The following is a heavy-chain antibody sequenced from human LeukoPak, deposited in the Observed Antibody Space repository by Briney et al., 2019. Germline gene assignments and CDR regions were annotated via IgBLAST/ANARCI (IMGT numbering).Heavy chain of an antibody. CDR1: GYTFTYYG. Sequence: AAVKVSCNASGYTFTYYGISLVRHPPGQGLGWMGWTSAYNGNTNYEQKFQGRVTMTTDTSTRTAYMEQKSLRSDDTAVDYCARTLCATGMYYFHCWRRGSLATVSS. D-gene: IGHD3-10*01. J-gene: IGHJ4*02. CDR3: ARTLCATGMYYFHC. V-gene: IGHV1-18*01. CDR2: TSAYNGNT.